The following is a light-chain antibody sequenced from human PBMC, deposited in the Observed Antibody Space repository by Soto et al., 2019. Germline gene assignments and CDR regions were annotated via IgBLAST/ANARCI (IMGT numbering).Light chain of an antibody. CDR3: QVWDMTSDHVV. CDR1: NVGSKS. V-gene: IGLV3-21*02. Sequence: SYELTQPPSVSVAPGQTATITCGGNNVGSKSVHWYHHKPGQAPVLVLYGDTDRPSGIPERFSGSNSGNTATLTITRVEAGDEADYYCQVWDMTSDHVVFGGGTKVTVL. CDR2: GDT. J-gene: IGLJ2*01.